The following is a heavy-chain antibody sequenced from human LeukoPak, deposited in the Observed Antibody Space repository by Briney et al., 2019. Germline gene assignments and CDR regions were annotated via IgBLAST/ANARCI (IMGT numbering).Heavy chain of an antibody. Sequence: GGSLRLSCAASGFTFSSYWMHWVRQAPGKGLEWVSYISTSSNTIYYADSVKGRFTISRDNAKNSLYLQMNSLRAEDTAVYYCARGANYWGQGTLVTVSS. CDR1: GFTFSSYW. CDR2: ISTSSNTI. J-gene: IGHJ4*02. CDR3: ARGANY. V-gene: IGHV3-48*01.